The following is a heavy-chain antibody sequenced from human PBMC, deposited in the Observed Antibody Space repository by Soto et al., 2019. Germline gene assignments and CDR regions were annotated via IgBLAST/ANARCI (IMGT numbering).Heavy chain of an antibody. Sequence: GESLKISCKGSGYNFPTYWIAWVRQMPGKGLEWMGIIYPGDSDTTYSPSFQGQVTISADKSISTAYLQWSSLKASDTAMYYCARTSAAAKYYYGMDVWGQGTTVTVS. D-gene: IGHD2-2*01. CDR3: ARTSAAAKYYYGMDV. J-gene: IGHJ6*02. V-gene: IGHV5-51*01. CDR2: IYPGDSDT. CDR1: GYNFPTYW.